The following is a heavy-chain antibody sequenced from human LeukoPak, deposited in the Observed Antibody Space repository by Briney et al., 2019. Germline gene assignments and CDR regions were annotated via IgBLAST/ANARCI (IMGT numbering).Heavy chain of an antibody. Sequence: GGSLRLSCAASGFTFSSYSMNWVRQAPGKGLEWVSAIVGGGGSTYYADSVKGRFTISRDNSKNTLYLQMNSLRAEDTAVYYCAKIRTWATGWYHDAFDIWGQGTMVTVSS. CDR1: GFTFSSYS. CDR2: IVGGGGST. CDR3: AKIRTWATGWYHDAFDI. D-gene: IGHD2-2*01. J-gene: IGHJ3*02. V-gene: IGHV3-23*01.